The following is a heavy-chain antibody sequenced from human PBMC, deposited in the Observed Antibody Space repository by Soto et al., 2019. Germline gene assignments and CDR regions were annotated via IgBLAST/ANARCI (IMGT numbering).Heavy chain of an antibody. CDR1: GCCISRSNCY. V-gene: IGHV4-61*05. CDR3: ARVLFGRGNWFDP. Sequence: PSETVSLTCSVSGCCISRSNCYWDWIRQPPGKGLEWIGYIYYGGSINYNPSLKSRVTISVDTSKNQFSLKLSSVTAADTAVYYCARVLFGRGNWFDPWGQGTLVTVS. D-gene: IGHD3-3*01. J-gene: IGHJ5*02. CDR2: IYYGGSI.